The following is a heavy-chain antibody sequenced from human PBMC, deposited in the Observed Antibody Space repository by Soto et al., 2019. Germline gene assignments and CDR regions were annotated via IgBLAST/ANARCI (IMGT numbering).Heavy chain of an antibody. V-gene: IGHV4-31*03. J-gene: IGHJ4*02. CDR3: ARTPDH. D-gene: IGHD2-15*01. Sequence: QVQLQESGPGLVKPSQTLSLTCTVSGGSISSGGYYWSWIRQHPGKGLEWIGYIYYSGGTYYNPSRXSXXTLSVDTSKNQCSLKLSPVTAADTAVYYCARTPDHWGQGTLVTVSS. CDR1: GGSISSGGYY. CDR2: IYYSGGT.